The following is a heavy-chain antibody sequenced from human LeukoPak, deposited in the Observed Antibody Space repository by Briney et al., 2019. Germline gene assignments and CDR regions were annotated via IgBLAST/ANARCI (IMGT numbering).Heavy chain of an antibody. CDR2: ISSGGTDI. CDR1: GFTFSIYA. CDR3: AKLTGYSSSWKANELDY. J-gene: IGHJ4*02. V-gene: IGHV3-23*01. D-gene: IGHD6-13*01. Sequence: GGSLRLSCAPSGFTFSIYAMIWVRQAPGKGLEWVPSISSGGTDIHYADSVKGRFTISRDNSKNTLYLQMNSLRAEDTAVYYCAKLTGYSSSWKANELDYWGQGTLVTVSS.